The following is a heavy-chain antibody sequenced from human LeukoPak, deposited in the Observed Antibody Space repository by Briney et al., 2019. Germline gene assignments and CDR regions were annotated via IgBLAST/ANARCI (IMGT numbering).Heavy chain of an antibody. D-gene: IGHD6-6*01. CDR2: ISWNSGSI. J-gene: IGHJ6*02. V-gene: IGHV3-9*01. CDR3: AKGYSSSSGLYYYYGVDV. CDR1: GFTFDDYA. Sequence: GRSLRLSCAASGFTFDDYAMHWVRQAPGKGLEWVSGISWNSGSIGYADSVKGRFTISRDNAKNSLYLQMNSLRAEDTALYYCAKGYSSSSGLYYYYGVDVWGQGTTVTVSS.